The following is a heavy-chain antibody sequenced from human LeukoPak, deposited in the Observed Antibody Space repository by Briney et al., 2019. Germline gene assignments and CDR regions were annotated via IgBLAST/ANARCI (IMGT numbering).Heavy chain of an antibody. Sequence: SVKLSCKASGGTFSSYAISWVRQAPGQGLEWMGGIIPIFGTANYAQKFQGRVTITADEYTSTAYMELSSLGSEDTAVYYCARRVLGCSSTSCYLDAFDIWGQGTIVTVSS. CDR1: GGTFSSYA. CDR2: IIPIFGTA. J-gene: IGHJ3*02. D-gene: IGHD2-2*01. V-gene: IGHV1-69*13. CDR3: ARRVLGCSSTSCYLDAFDI.